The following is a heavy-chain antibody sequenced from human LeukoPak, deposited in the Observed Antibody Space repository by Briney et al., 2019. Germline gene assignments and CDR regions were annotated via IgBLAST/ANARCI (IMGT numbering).Heavy chain of an antibody. V-gene: IGHV3-66*02. CDR3: ARDQYSSSSRDAFDI. CDR2: IYSGGST. Sequence: GGSLRLSCAASGFTVSSNYMSWVRQAPGKGLEWVSAIYSGGSTYYADSVKGRFTISRDNSKNTLYLQMNSLRAEDTAVYYCARDQYSSSSRDAFDIWGQGTMVTVSS. CDR1: GFTVSSNY. D-gene: IGHD6-6*01. J-gene: IGHJ3*02.